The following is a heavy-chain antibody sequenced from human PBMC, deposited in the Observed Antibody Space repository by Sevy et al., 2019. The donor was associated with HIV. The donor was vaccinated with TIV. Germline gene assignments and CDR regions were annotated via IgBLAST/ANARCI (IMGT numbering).Heavy chain of an antibody. CDR2: IRYDGSNK. V-gene: IGHV3-30*02. D-gene: IGHD4-17*01. CDR3: AKGPHPAVTTSYGMDV. J-gene: IGHJ6*02. Sequence: GESLKISCAASGFTFSTYGMHWVRQAPGKGLQWLTFIRYDGSNKYYADSVRGRFTISRDNSKNTLYLQMNSLRAEDTAVYYCAKGPHPAVTTSYGMDVWGQGTTVTVSS. CDR1: GFTFSTYG.